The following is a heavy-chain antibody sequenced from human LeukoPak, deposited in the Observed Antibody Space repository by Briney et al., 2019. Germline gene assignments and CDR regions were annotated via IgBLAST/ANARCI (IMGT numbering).Heavy chain of an antibody. J-gene: IGHJ6*03. V-gene: IGHV4-39*07. CDR2: IYYSGST. CDR1: GGSISSSSYY. D-gene: IGHD3-10*01. Sequence: SETLSLTCTVSGGSISSSSYYWGWIRQPPGKGLEWIGSIYYSGSTYYNPSLKSRVTISVDTSKNQFSLKLSSVTAADTAVYYCARPRFPYYRLSGPDYYYMDVWGKGATVTISS. CDR3: ARPRFPYYRLSGPDYYYMDV.